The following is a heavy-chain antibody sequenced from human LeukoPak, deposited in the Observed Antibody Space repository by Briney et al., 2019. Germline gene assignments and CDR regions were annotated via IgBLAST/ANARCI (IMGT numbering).Heavy chain of an antibody. CDR3: AKAPYSSGWSNWLDP. J-gene: IGHJ5*02. CDR2: ISGSGDVT. Sequence: PGGSLRLSCAASGXTFSRYAMNWVRQAPGKGLEWVSIISGSGDVTYYADSVKGRFTVSRDNSKNTLSLQMNSLRAEDTAVYYCAKAPYSSGWSNWLDPWGQGTLVTVSS. CDR1: GXTFSRYA. D-gene: IGHD6-19*01. V-gene: IGHV3-23*01.